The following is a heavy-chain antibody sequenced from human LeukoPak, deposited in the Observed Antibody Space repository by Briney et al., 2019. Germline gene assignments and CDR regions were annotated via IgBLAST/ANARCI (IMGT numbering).Heavy chain of an antibody. CDR1: GFTFSSHW. J-gene: IGHJ2*01. CDR3: ARDASPGYFDL. Sequence: GGSLRLSCAVSGFTFSSHWMHWVRQGPGKGLAWVSRITSDGSATDYADSVKGRFTISRDNAKNTLYLHMDSLRAEDTAVYYCARDASPGYFDLWGRGTLVTVSS. V-gene: IGHV3-74*01. CDR2: ITSDGSAT. D-gene: IGHD2-15*01.